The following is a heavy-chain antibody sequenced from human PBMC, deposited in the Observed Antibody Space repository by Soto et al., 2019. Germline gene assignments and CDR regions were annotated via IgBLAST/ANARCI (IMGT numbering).Heavy chain of an antibody. V-gene: IGHV4-31*03. CDR2: IYYSGST. CDR3: ARDSSGYGKLDY. D-gene: IGHD5-12*01. J-gene: IGHJ4*02. CDR1: GGSISSGGYY. Sequence: PSETLSLTCTVSGGSISSGGYYWGWIRQHPGKGLEWIGYIYYSGSTYYNPSLKSRVTISVDTSKNQFSLKLSSVTAADTAVYYCARDSSGYGKLDYWGQGTLVTVSS.